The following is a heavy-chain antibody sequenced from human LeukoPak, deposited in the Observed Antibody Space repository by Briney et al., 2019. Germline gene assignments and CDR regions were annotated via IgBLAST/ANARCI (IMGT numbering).Heavy chain of an antibody. CDR2: IIPIFGTA. CDR1: GGTFSSYA. J-gene: IGHJ4*02. Sequence: GASVKVSCRASGGTFSSYAISWVRQAPGQGLEWMGGIIPIFGTANYAQKFQGRVTITTDESTSTAYMELSSLRSEDTAVYYCATTNYQALSDYWGQGTLVTVSS. CDR3: ATTNYQALSDY. V-gene: IGHV1-69*05. D-gene: IGHD3-16*02.